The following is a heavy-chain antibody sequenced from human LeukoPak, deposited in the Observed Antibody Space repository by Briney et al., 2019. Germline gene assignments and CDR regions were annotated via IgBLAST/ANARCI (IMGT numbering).Heavy chain of an antibody. Sequence: SECLSLTCNVSDASITTYYWGWIRQPPGKRLEWIGFIHHSGNTNYNPFLKSRLSMSVDTSTNQVSLKLNSVTAADTAVYLCTAGKARHLDYWGQGALVTVSS. CDR2: IHHSGNT. CDR1: DASITTYY. V-gene: IGHV4-4*09. J-gene: IGHJ4*02. D-gene: IGHD6-19*01. CDR3: TAGKARHLDY.